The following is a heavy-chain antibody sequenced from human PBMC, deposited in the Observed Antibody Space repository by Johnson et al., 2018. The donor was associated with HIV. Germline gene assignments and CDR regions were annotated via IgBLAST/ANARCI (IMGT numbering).Heavy chain of an antibody. CDR1: GFTFSSYG. CDR2: IWYDGSNK. Sequence: QMLLVESGGGVVQPGRSLRLSCAASGFTFSSYGMHWVRQAPGKGLEWVAVIWYDGSNKYYADSVKGRFTISRDNSKNTLDLQMNSLRAEDTAVYYCARERRANWDPNDAFDIWGQGTMVTVSS. V-gene: IGHV3-33*01. CDR3: ARERRANWDPNDAFDI. D-gene: IGHD7-27*01. J-gene: IGHJ3*02.